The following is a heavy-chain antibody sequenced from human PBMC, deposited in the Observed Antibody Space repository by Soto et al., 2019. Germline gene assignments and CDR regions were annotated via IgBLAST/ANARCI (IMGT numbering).Heavy chain of an antibody. V-gene: IGHV4-39*01. CDR3: IRVVEAATRHTDSDS. CDR1: GGYIVTSRCC. CDR2: VYNIGVA. Sequence: PSEILALAQDAPGGYIVTSRCCWSWKRKPHGKGLEFILGVYNIGVAYYSPSLTSRYTVSVDTSKNQLSLRVNSVTAADTAVYYCIRVVEAATRHTDSDSWCQGFLVTVS. J-gene: IGHJ4*02. D-gene: IGHD2-15*01.